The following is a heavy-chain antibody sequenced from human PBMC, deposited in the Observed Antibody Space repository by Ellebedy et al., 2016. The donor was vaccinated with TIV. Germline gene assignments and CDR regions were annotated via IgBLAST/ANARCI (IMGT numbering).Heavy chain of an antibody. CDR1: GDSVSSDSGA. J-gene: IGHJ4*02. V-gene: IGHV6-1*01. CDR3: TREVAGTFDY. Sequence: SQTLSLTCAISGDSVSSDSGAWNWIRQSPSGGLEWLGRTYYRSRWSSDYAVSVKSRISINPDTSKNQFSLQLNSVSPGDTAVYYCTREVAGTFDYWGQGTLVTVSS. CDR2: TYYRSRWSS. D-gene: IGHD6-19*01.